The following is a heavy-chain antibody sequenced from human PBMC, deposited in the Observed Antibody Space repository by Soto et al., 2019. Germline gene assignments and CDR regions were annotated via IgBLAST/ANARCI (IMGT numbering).Heavy chain of an antibody. D-gene: IGHD2-21*02. Sequence: GGSLRLSCAASGFTFSGSAMHWVRQASGKGLERVGRIRSKANSYATAYDASGKGRFTISRDDSKNTAYLQMNSLKTEHTAVYYCTRRGTVVTTPLDPWGQETLVTVSS. J-gene: IGHJ5*02. CDR1: GFTFSGSA. CDR2: IRSKANSYAT. CDR3: TRRGTVVTTPLDP. V-gene: IGHV3-73*01.